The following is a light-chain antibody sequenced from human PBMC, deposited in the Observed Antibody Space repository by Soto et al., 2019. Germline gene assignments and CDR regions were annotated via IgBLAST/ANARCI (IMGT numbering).Light chain of an antibody. V-gene: IGKV3-20*01. Sequence: DIVLTQSPGTLSLSPGERVTLSCRASQIVTSDYLAWYHQAPGQAPRLLIYGAFNRATGISDRFSGSGSGTDFSLSISKMEPGDFGVYFCHQSGKSPRTFGQGTKVEIK. J-gene: IGKJ1*01. CDR1: QIVTSDY. CDR3: HQSGKSPRT. CDR2: GAF.